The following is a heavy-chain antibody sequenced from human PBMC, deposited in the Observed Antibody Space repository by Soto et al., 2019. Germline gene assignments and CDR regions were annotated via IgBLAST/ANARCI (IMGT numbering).Heavy chain of an antibody. D-gene: IGHD5-18*01. Sequence: QVQLQESGPGLVKPSGTLSLTCTVSGGSISTSNWWIWVRQPPGRGLEWIGEIYHSGSTYYNPSLRSRVTITENQSKNPFSPNVRYVTAADTAVYYCARRGGYSYDQPFDYWGQGTLVTVSS. CDR3: ARRGGYSYDQPFDY. CDR2: IYHSGST. J-gene: IGHJ4*02. CDR1: GGSISTSNW. V-gene: IGHV4-4*02.